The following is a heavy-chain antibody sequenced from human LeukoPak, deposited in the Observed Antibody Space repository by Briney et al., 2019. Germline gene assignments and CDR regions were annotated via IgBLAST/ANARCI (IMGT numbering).Heavy chain of an antibody. J-gene: IGHJ4*02. CDR2: INQGGRDK. V-gene: IGHV3-7*01. CDR3: TRDRSRAEDD. CDR1: GFTFSGHW. Sequence: GGSVKLSCAASGFTFSGHWMSWVRQAPGKGLEWVANINQGGRDKYYVDSVKGRFTISRDNANNLLYLQMNSLRGEDTAVYYCTRDRSRAEDDWGQGTPVTLSS. D-gene: IGHD1-14*01.